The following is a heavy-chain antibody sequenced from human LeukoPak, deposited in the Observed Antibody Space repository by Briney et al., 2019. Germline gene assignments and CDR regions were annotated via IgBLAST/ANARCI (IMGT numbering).Heavy chain of an antibody. J-gene: IGHJ4*02. CDR3: ARGQGRSGRYLY. CDR1: GGSFSGYY. Sequence: SETLSLTCAVHGGSFSGYYWSWIRQPSGKGLEWIGEINHSGSTNYNPSLKSRVTISVDTSKNQFSLKLSSVTAADTAVYYCARGQGRSGRYLYWGQGTLVTVSS. CDR2: INHSGST. V-gene: IGHV4-34*01. D-gene: IGHD6-19*01.